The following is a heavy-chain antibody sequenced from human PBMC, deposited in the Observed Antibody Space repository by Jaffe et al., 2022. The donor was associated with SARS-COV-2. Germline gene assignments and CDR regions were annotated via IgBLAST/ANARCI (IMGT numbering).Heavy chain of an antibody. CDR1: GGSISSGTHY. Sequence: QLQLQESGPGLVKPSETLSLTCTVSGGSISSGTHYWGWIRQPPGKGLEWIGRIYYTGSTYYNPSLKSRVTISVDTSKSQFSLELTSVTAADTAVYYCARQFYDGTGYYYYYYHMDVWGKGTTVTVSS. CDR2: IYYTGST. V-gene: IGHV4-39*01. J-gene: IGHJ6*03. D-gene: IGHD3-22*01. CDR3: ARQFYDGTGYYYYYYHMDV.